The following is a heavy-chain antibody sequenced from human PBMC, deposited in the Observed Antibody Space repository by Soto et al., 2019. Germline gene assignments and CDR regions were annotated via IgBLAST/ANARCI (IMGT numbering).Heavy chain of an antibody. J-gene: IGHJ4*02. V-gene: IGHV3-23*01. CDR2: ISVSGGST. CDR1: GFTFRTYA. CDR3: ARDRATYYYGSGSSLEY. D-gene: IGHD3-10*01. Sequence: PGESLRLSCAASGFTFRTYAMTWVRQAPGKGLEWVSAISVSGGSTYYADSVKGRFTISRDNSKNTLYLQMNSLRAEDTAVYYCARDRATYYYGSGSSLEYWGQGT.